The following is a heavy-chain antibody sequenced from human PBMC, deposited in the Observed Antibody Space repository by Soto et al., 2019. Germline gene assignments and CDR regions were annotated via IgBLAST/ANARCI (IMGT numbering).Heavy chain of an antibody. CDR1: GSSISPFY. J-gene: IGHJ4*02. CDR3: SRVGGYYGDYPNFDY. V-gene: IGHV4-59*01. CDR2: IYYSGST. D-gene: IGHD4-17*01. Sequence: SLTCIVSGSSISPFYWSWIRQPPGEGLEWIGNIYYSGSTNYNPSLKSRVTISVDTSKRQFSLNLYSMTAADTAVYYCSRVGGYYGDYPNFDYWGQGTRVTVSS.